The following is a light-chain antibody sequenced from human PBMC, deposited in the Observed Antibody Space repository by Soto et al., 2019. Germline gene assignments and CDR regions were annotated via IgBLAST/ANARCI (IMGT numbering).Light chain of an antibody. CDR1: QRVLYSSNNMNY. V-gene: IGKV4-1*01. Sequence: DIVMTQSPDSLAVSLGERATINCKSSQRVLYSSNNMNYLAWYQQRPGQPPNLLIYWASTRESGVPDRFSGSGSGTDFTLTISSLQAEDVAIYYCQQYFSFPWTFGQGTKVEIK. CDR2: WAS. J-gene: IGKJ1*01. CDR3: QQYFSFPWT.